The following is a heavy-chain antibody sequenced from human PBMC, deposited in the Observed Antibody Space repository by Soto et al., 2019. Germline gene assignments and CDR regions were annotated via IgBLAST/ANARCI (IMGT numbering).Heavy chain of an antibody. V-gene: IGHV3-74*01. Sequence: GSLRLSCAASGSTFSSNHSHWVRQAPGKGLVWVSRIKTDGSSTTYADSVRGRFTISRDNAQNTLYLQMSSLRAEDTAVYYCARDPLYGQEAYYFDYRRQGTLVTVSS. J-gene: IGHJ4*02. CDR3: ARDPLYGQEAYYFDY. D-gene: IGHD2-2*02. CDR2: IKTDGSST. CDR1: GSTFSSNH.